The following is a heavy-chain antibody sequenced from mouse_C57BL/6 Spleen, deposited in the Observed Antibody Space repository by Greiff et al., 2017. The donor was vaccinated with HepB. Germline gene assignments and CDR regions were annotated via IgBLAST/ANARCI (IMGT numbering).Heavy chain of an antibody. D-gene: IGHD2-12*01. CDR2: IYPGNSDT. Sequence: VQLQQSGTVLARPGASVKMSCKTSGYTFTSYWMHWVKQRPGQGLEWIGAIYPGNSDTSYNQKFKGKAKLTAVTSASTAYMELSSLTNEDSAVYYCTRGVYYSYWGQGTTLTVSS. CDR3: TRGVYYSY. J-gene: IGHJ2*01. V-gene: IGHV1-5*01. CDR1: GYTFTSYW.